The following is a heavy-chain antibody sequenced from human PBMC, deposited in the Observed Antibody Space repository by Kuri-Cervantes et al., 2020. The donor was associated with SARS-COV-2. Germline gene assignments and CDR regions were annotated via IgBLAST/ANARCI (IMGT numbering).Heavy chain of an antibody. V-gene: IGHV1-24*01. CDR2: FDPEHGEI. J-gene: IGHJ4*01. CDR3: ATVDYDSYGYSWHFDS. Sequence: ASVKVSCKVSGYTVTELSMHWVRQAPGKGLEWMGGFDPEHGEIIYAQKFQGRVTMTEDTSTDTEYMELSSLRSDDTAVYYCATVDYDSYGYSWHFDSWGQGTLVTVSS. CDR1: GYTVTELS. D-gene: IGHD3-22*01.